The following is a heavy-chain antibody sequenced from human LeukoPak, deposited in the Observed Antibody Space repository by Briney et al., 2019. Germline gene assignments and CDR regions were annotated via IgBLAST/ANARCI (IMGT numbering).Heavy chain of an antibody. CDR3: ARGQELSDY. CDR2: MNPNSGNT. CDR1: GYTFTSCA. J-gene: IGHJ4*02. Sequence: GASAKVSCKASGYTFTSCAINWVRQGIGQGLEWMGWMNPNSGNTGYAQKFQGRVTITRNTSISTAYMELSSLRSEDTAVYYCARGQELSDYWGQGTLVTVSS. V-gene: IGHV1-8*03.